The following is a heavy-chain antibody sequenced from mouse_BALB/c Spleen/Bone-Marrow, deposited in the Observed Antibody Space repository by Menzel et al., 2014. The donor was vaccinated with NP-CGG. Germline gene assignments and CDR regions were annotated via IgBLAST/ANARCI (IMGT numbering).Heavy chain of an antibody. Sequence: VQLQQSGPGLVKPSQSLSLTCTVTGYSITSDYAWNWIRQFPGNKLEWMGYISYSGSTRYNPSLKSRISITRDTSKNQFFLQLNSVTTEDTATYYCARNYGSSLNYFDYWGQGTTLTVSS. CDR2: ISYSGST. V-gene: IGHV3-2*02. CDR1: GYSITSDYA. D-gene: IGHD1-1*01. CDR3: ARNYGSSLNYFDY. J-gene: IGHJ2*01.